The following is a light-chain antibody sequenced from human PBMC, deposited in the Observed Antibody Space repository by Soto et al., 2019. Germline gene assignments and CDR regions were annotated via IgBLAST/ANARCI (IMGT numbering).Light chain of an antibody. CDR1: SSNIGRNY. V-gene: IGLV1-47*01. Sequence: QSVLTQPPSASGTPGQRVTISCFGSSSNIGRNYVYWYQQLPGTAPKLLSYRHNHRPSGVPDRFSSSKSGTSASLAISGLRSEDEADYYCAAWDDSLRGVFGGGTKLTVL. CDR3: AAWDDSLRGV. CDR2: RHN. J-gene: IGLJ2*01.